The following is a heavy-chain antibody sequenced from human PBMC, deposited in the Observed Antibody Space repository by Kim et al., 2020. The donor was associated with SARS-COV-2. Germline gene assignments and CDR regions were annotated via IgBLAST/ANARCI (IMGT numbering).Heavy chain of an antibody. CDR1: GYTFTSYA. CDR3: ARDGLLWFGELLYYYYMDV. D-gene: IGHD3-10*01. CDR2: INTNTGNP. Sequence: ASVKVSCKASGYTFTSYAMNWVRQAPRQGLEWMGWINTNTGNPTYAQGFTGRFVFSLDTSVSTAYLQISSLKVEDTAVYYCARDGLLWFGELLYYYYMDVWGKGTTVTVSS. V-gene: IGHV7-4-1*02. J-gene: IGHJ6*03.